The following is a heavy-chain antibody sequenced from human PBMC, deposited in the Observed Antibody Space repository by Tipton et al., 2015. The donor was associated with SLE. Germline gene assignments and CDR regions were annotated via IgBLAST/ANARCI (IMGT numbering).Heavy chain of an antibody. CDR1: GFTFSSYW. CDR2: INRDGSER. J-gene: IGHJ4*02. CDR3: ARAGLDVLMVYAAYFDY. D-gene: IGHD2-8*01. V-gene: IGHV3-7*01. Sequence: SLRLSCAASGFTFSSYWMSWVRQAPGKGLEWVATINRDGSERYYVDSMKGRFTISRDNSKNSLYLQMNSLRAEDTAVYNCARAGLDVLMVYAAYFDYWGQGSLVTISS.